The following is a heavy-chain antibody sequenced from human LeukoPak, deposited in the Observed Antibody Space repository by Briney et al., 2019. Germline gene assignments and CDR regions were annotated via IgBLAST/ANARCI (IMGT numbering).Heavy chain of an antibody. Sequence: SETLSLTCTVSGGSISSYYWGWIRQPPGKGLEWIGYIYYSGSTNYNPSLKSRVTISVDTSKNQFSLKLSSVTAADTAVYYCARAIVVVPAASNWFDPWGQGTLVTVSS. CDR3: ARAIVVVPAASNWFDP. CDR1: GGSISSYY. CDR2: IYYSGST. D-gene: IGHD2-2*01. J-gene: IGHJ5*02. V-gene: IGHV4-59*01.